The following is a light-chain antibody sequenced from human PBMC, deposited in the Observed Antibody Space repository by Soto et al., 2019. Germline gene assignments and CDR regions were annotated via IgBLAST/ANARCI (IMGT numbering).Light chain of an antibody. V-gene: IGKV3-20*01. CDR3: QQFGSSIPHT. CDR1: QSVSSAY. Sequence: EIVLTQSPGTLSLSPGERATLSCRASQSVSSAYLAWYQQKPGQAPRLLIYGAFSRATGIPDRFSGYGSGTDFTLTITRLEPEDFAVYYCQQFGSSIPHTFGQGTKLEIK. CDR2: GAF. J-gene: IGKJ2*01.